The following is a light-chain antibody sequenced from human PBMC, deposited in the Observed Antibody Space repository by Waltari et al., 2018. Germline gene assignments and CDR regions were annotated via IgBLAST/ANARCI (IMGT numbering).Light chain of an antibody. V-gene: IGKV1-5*03. CDR1: ESISIW. CDR2: RAS. CDR3: QQYDSESYT. Sequence: DIQMNQSPSTLSASVGDKVTITCRAKESISIWLAWYQHKPGTAPKLLIYRASTLERGVPSRFSAAGSGTEFTLTISSLQPDDFATYYCQQYDSESYTFGQGTKLEIK. J-gene: IGKJ2*01.